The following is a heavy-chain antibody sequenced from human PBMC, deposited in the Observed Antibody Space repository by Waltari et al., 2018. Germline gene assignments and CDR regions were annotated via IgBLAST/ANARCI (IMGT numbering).Heavy chain of an antibody. D-gene: IGHD5-12*01. J-gene: IGHJ6*02. CDR2: ISYDGSNK. V-gene: IGHV3-30*01. Sequence: QVQLVESGGGVVQPGRSLRLSCAASGFTFSSYAMHWVRQATGQGLEWVAVISYDGSNKYYADSVKGRFTITRDNSKNTLYLQMNSLRAEDTAVYYCASLTRDGYNFNYYYYGMDVWGQGTTVTVSS. CDR3: ASLTRDGYNFNYYYYGMDV. CDR1: GFTFSSYA.